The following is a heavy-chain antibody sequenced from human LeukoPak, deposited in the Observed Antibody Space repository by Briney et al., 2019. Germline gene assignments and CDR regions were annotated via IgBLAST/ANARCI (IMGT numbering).Heavy chain of an antibody. CDR1: GYIFTNYY. D-gene: IGHD3-16*01. V-gene: IGHV1-46*01. J-gene: IGHJ3*02. CDR2: INPSGGST. CDR3: ARDDFVCRYGGGCNAFDI. Sequence: ASVKVSCKASGYIFTNYYLHWVRQAPGQGLEWMGIINPSGGSTSYAQKFQGRVTLTRDTSTSTVHMEMSSLRSEDTAVYYCARDDFVCRYGGGCNAFDIWGQGTMVTVSS.